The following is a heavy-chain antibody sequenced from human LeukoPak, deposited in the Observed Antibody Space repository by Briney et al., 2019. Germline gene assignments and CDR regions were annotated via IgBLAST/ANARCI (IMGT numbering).Heavy chain of an antibody. D-gene: IGHD3-22*01. CDR1: GGSFSGYY. CDR2: INHSGST. CDR3: ASLYDSSGLDDY. J-gene: IGHJ4*02. Sequence: PSETLSLTCAVYGGSFSGYYWSWSRQPPGRGLEWIGEINHSGSTNYNPSLKSRVTISVDTSKNQFSLKLSSVTAADTAVYYCASLYDSSGLDDYWGQGTLVTVSS. V-gene: IGHV4-34*01.